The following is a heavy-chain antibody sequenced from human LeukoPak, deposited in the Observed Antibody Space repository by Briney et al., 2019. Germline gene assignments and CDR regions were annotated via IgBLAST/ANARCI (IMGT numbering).Heavy chain of an antibody. CDR1: GGTFSSYA. CDR3: ARADISSGSDY. CDR2: ISAYNGNT. D-gene: IGHD6-19*01. V-gene: IGHV1-18*01. J-gene: IGHJ4*02. Sequence: ASVKVSCKASGGTFSSYAISWVRQAPGQGLEWMGWISAYNGNTNYAQKLQGRVTMTTDTSTSTAYMELRSLRSDDTAVYYCARADISSGSDYWGQGTLVTVSS.